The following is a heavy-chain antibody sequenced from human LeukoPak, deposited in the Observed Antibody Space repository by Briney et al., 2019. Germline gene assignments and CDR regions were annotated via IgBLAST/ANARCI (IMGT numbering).Heavy chain of an antibody. V-gene: IGHV1-46*01. CDR2: INPSGGST. Sequence: GASVKVPCKASGGTFSSYAISWVRQAPGQGLEWMGIINPSGGSTSYAQKFQGRVTMTRDTSTSTVYMELSSLRSEDTAVYYCARGYYYDSSGYTNPYPFDYWGQGTLVTVSS. CDR3: ARGYYYDSSGYTNPYPFDY. J-gene: IGHJ4*02. CDR1: GGTFSSYA. D-gene: IGHD3-22*01.